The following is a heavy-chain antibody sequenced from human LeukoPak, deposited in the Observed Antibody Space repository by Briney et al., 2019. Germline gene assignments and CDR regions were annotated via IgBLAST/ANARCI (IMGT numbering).Heavy chain of an antibody. D-gene: IGHD2-21*01. J-gene: IGHJ4*02. CDR1: GFTFSSYG. V-gene: IGHV3-30*03. CDR2: ISYDGSNK. CDR3: ARDGSPIADYYFDY. Sequence: TGGSLRLSCAASGFTFSSYGMHWVRQAPGKGLEWVAVISYDGSNKYYVDSVKGRFTISRDNSKNTLYLQMNSLRAEDTAVYYCARDGSPIADYYFDYWGQGTLVTVSS.